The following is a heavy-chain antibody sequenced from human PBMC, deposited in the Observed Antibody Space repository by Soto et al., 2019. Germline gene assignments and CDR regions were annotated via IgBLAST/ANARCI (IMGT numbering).Heavy chain of an antibody. J-gene: IGHJ4*02. Sequence: GASVKVSCKASGYTFTSYAMHWVRQAPGQRLEWMGWINAGNGNTKYSQKFQGRVTITRDTSASTAYMELSSLRSEDTAVYYCAVGYSSGWYGDYWGQGTLVTVSS. CDR3: AVGYSSGWYGDY. CDR1: GYTFTSYA. D-gene: IGHD6-19*01. CDR2: INAGNGNT. V-gene: IGHV1-3*01.